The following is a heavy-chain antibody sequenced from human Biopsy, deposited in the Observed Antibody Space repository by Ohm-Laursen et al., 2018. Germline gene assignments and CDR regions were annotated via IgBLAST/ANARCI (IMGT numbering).Heavy chain of an antibody. J-gene: IGHJ4*02. CDR1: DGSINSYY. D-gene: IGHD5-18*01. CDR2: IYYSGST. V-gene: IGHV4-59*01. Sequence: VTLSLTCAVSDGSINSYYWNWIRQPPGKRLEWIGNIYYSGSTNFNPSLKSRVTISVDTSKNQFSLKLSPVTAADTAVYFCARGSSYGYDFDYWGQGTLVAVSS. CDR3: ARGSSYGYDFDY.